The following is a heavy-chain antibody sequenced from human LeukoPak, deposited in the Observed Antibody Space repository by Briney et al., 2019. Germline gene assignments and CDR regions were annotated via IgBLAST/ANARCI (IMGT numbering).Heavy chain of an antibody. CDR2: ISSSSNYI. CDR3: ARDDLSWYSGIDY. CDR1: GFTFSSYS. D-gene: IGHD6-13*01. V-gene: IGHV3-21*06. Sequence: PGRSLRLSCAASGFTFSSYSMNWVRQAPGTGLEWVSSISSSSNYIYYADAVKGRFTISRDNAENKLYLQMNSLRADDTAVYYCARDDLSWYSGIDYWGQGTLVTVSS. J-gene: IGHJ4*02.